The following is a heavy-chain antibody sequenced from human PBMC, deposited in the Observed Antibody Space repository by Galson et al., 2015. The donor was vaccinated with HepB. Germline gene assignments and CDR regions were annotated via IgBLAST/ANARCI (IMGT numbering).Heavy chain of an antibody. J-gene: IGHJ6*02. CDR2: INPSGGST. Sequence: SVKVSCKASGYTFTSYYMHWVRQAPGQGLEWMGIINPSGGSTSYAQKFQGRVTMTRDTSTSTVYMELSSLRSEDTAVYYCARDRVLLVPQQLAQYYYYYGMDVWGQGTTVTVSS. D-gene: IGHD6-13*01. CDR3: ARDRVLLVPQQLAQYYYYYGMDV. CDR1: GYTFTSYY. V-gene: IGHV1-46*03.